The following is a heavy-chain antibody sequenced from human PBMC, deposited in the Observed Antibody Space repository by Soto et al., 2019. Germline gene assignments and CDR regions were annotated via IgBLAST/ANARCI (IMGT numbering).Heavy chain of an antibody. Sequence: SGPTLVNPTQTLTLTCTFSGFSLSTSGMRVSWIRQPPGKALEWPARIDWDDDKYYSTSLKTRLTNSKDTSKNQVVLTMTNMDPVDTATYYCARMGMAAAGSFDPWGQGTLVTVSS. D-gene: IGHD6-13*01. V-gene: IGHV2-70*04. CDR3: ARMGMAAAGSFDP. CDR2: IDWDDDK. J-gene: IGHJ5*02. CDR1: GFSLSTSGMR.